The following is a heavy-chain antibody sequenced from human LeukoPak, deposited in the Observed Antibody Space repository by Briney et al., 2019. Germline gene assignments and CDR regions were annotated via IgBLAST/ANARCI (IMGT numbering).Heavy chain of an antibody. V-gene: IGHV3-23*01. CDR1: GFTFSSYA. CDR2: ISGSGGIT. D-gene: IGHD5-18*01. CDR3: ATTVNTAVVPFDY. J-gene: IGHJ4*02. Sequence: PGGSLRLSCAASGFTFSSYAMSWVRQAPGKGLEWVSAISGSGGITYYAESVKGRFTISRGNSQNTLYLQMNSCRAEDTAVYYCATTVNTAVVPFDYWGQGTLVTVSS.